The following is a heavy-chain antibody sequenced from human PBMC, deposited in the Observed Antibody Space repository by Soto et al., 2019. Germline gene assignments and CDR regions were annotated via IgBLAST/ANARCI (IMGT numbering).Heavy chain of an antibody. CDR1: GFSFTNYY. Sequence: ASVKVSCKASGFSFTNYYTHWVRQAPGRGLEWMGIINPYGGSTNHAQKFQGRLTMTTDTSTTTVYMELSSLRSEDTAIYYCAKSYYDFWSGYTDWGQGTLVTVSS. V-gene: IGHV1-46*01. CDR2: INPYGGST. J-gene: IGHJ4*02. D-gene: IGHD3-3*01. CDR3: AKSYYDFWSGYTD.